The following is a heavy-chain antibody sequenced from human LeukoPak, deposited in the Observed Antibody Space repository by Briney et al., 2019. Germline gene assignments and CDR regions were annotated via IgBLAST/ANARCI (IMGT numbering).Heavy chain of an antibody. CDR3: ARDLAGRYSSGSDY. D-gene: IGHD3-22*01. J-gene: IGHJ4*02. CDR2: ISAYNGNT. CDR1: GYTFTSYG. V-gene: IGHV1-18*01. Sequence: ASVKVSCKASGYTFTSYGISWVRQAPGQGLEWMGWISAYNGNTNYAQKLQGRVTMTTDTSTSTAYMELRSLRSDDTAVYYCARDLAGRYSSGSDYWGQGTLVTVSS.